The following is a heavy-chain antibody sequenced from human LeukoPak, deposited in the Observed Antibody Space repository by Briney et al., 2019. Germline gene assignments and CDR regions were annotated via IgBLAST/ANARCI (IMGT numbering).Heavy chain of an antibody. CDR2: IYYSGST. Sequence: SETLSLTCTVSGGPISSYYWSWIRQPPGKGLEWIGYIYYSGSTNYNPSLKSRVTISVDTSKNQFSLTLSSVTAADTAVYYCARDTYSSSWYRDAFDIWGQGTMVTVSS. CDR1: GGPISSYY. CDR3: ARDTYSSSWYRDAFDI. V-gene: IGHV4-59*01. D-gene: IGHD6-13*01. J-gene: IGHJ3*02.